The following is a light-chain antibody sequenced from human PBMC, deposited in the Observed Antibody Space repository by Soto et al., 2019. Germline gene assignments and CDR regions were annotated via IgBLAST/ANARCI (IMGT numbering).Light chain of an antibody. CDR3: QQYNSYSST. CDR2: KAS. Sequence: DIQMTQSPSTLSASVGDRVTITCRASESISRYLAWYQQKPGKAPKLLIYKASSLESGVPSRFTGSGSGTEFTLTISSLQPDDFATYYCQQYNSYSSTFGQGTKLEIK. CDR1: ESISRY. V-gene: IGKV1-5*03. J-gene: IGKJ2*01.